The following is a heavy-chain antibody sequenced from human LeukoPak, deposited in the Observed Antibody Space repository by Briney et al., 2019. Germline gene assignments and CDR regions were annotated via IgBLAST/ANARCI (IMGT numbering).Heavy chain of an antibody. J-gene: IGHJ4*02. CDR3: ARDNYAYYYGSGSYIDY. Sequence: SVKVSCKASGGTFSSYAISWVRQAPGQGLEWMGRIIPILGIANYAQKFEGRVTITADKSTSTAYMELSSLRSEDTAVYYCARDNYAYYYGSGSYIDYWGQGTLVTVSS. V-gene: IGHV1-69*04. CDR1: GGTFSSYA. CDR2: IIPILGIA. D-gene: IGHD3-10*01.